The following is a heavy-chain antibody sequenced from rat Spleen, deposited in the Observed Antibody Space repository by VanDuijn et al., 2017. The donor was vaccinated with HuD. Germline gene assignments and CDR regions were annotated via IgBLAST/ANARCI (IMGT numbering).Heavy chain of an antibody. CDR1: GFTFSSYW. CDR2: ISYDGGDT. V-gene: IGHV5-25*01. CDR3: ARRHYGYTDYFDY. Sequence: EVQLVETGGGLVQPGRSLKLSCVASGFTFSSYWMYWVRQAPTKGLEWVASISYDGGDTYYRDSVKGRFTISRANAKSTLSLQMDSLRSEDTATYYCARRHYGYTDYFDYWGQGVMVTVSS. D-gene: IGHD1-9*01. J-gene: IGHJ2*01.